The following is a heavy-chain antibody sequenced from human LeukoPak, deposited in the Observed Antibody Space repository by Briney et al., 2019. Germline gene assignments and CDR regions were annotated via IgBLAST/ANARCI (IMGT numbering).Heavy chain of an antibody. D-gene: IGHD1-7*01. Sequence: ASVKVSCKASGYTFTSYGINWVRQATGQGLEWMGWMNPNSGNTGYAQKFQGRVTMTRNTSISTAYMELSSLRSEDTAVYYCARVELDYYYYGMDVWGQGTTVTVSS. J-gene: IGHJ6*02. CDR2: MNPNSGNT. V-gene: IGHV1-8*01. CDR3: ARVELDYYYYGMDV. CDR1: GYTFTSYG.